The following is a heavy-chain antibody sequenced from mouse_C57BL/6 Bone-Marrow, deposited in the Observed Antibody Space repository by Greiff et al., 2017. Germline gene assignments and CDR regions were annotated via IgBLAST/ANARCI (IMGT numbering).Heavy chain of an antibody. CDR1: GYTFTSYW. CDR3: ARSNWDPWFGY. CDR2: IDPSDSYT. Sequence: QVQLQQPGAELVKPGASVKLSCKASGYTFTSYWLQWVKQRPGQGLAWIGEIDPSDSYTNYNQKFTGKATLTVDTSSSTAYMQLRSLTSEDSAVYYGARSNWDPWFGYWGQGNLGTGSA. D-gene: IGHD4-1*02. J-gene: IGHJ3*01. V-gene: IGHV1-50*01.